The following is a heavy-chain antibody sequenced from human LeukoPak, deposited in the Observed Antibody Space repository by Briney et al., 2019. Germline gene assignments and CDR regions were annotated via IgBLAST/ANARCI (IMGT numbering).Heavy chain of an antibody. CDR1: GFSVSTSY. CDR2: IYSGGST. Sequence: PGGSLRLSCAASGFSVSTSYMSWVRQAPGKGLEWVSVIYSGGSTYYADSVKGRFTISRDNSKNTLYLQMNSLRAEDTAVYYCARDFLGSDDDMTYDGFDIWGQGTMVTVSS. J-gene: IGHJ3*02. V-gene: IGHV3-53*01. CDR3: ARDFLGSDDDMTYDGFDI. D-gene: IGHD3-10*01.